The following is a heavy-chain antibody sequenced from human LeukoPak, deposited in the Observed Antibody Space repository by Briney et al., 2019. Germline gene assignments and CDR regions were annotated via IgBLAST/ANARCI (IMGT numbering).Heavy chain of an antibody. CDR3: AIGRPVAGGEV. CDR2: IYYSGST. V-gene: IGHV4-39*01. J-gene: IGHJ4*02. CDR1: GGSISSSSYY. D-gene: IGHD2-21*01. Sequence: PSETLSLTCTVSGGSISSSSYYWGWIRQPPGKGLEWIGSIYYSGSTYYNPSLKSRVTISVDTSKNQFSLKLSSVTAADTAVYYCAIGRPVAGGEVWGQGTLVTVSS.